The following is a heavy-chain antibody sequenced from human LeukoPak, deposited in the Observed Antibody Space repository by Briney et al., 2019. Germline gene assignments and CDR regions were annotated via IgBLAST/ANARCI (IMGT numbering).Heavy chain of an antibody. V-gene: IGHV3-30*04. J-gene: IGHJ3*02. CDR3: ATDSSWI. CDR1: GFTFSSYA. CDR2: ISYDGSNK. Sequence: PGGSLRLSCAASGFTFSSYAMHWVRQAPGKGLEWVAVISYDGSNKYYADSVKGRFTISRDNSKNTLYLQMNSLRAEDTAVYYCATDSSWIWGQGTMVTVSS. D-gene: IGHD3-22*01.